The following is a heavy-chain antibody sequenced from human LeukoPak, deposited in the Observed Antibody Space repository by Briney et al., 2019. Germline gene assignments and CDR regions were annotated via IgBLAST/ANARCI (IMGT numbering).Heavy chain of an antibody. D-gene: IGHD3-10*01. CDR3: ARGSLWFGELFAFDI. J-gene: IGHJ3*02. CDR2: INTNTGNP. V-gene: IGHV7-4-1*02. CDR1: GYTFDSHG. Sequence: ASVKVSCKASGYTFDSHGMNWVRQAPGQGLEWMGWINTNTGNPTYAQGFTGRFVFSLDTSVSTAYLQISSLKAEDTAVYYCARGSLWFGELFAFDIWGQGTMVTVSS.